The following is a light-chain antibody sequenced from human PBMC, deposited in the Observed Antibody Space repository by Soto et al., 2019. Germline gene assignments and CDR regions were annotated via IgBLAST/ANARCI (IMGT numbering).Light chain of an antibody. CDR3: QQRSSWPLT. CDR2: NAS. V-gene: IGKV3-11*01. Sequence: EIVLTQSPATLSLSPGERATLSCRACQSVRTYLAWYQQKFGQPPRLLIYNASNRATGIPARFSGSGSATDFTLTISSLEPEDFAVYYCQQRSSWPLTFGQGTRLEIK. J-gene: IGKJ5*01. CDR1: QSVRTY.